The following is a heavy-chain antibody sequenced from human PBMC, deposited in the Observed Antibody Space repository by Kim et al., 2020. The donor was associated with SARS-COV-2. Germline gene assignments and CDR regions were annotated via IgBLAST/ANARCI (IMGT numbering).Heavy chain of an antibody. CDR2: IRSRGMTK. CDR1: GFTFSIYE. D-gene: IGHD2-15*01. J-gene: IGHJ4*02. CDR3: ARNGSGLGNYFDY. V-gene: IGHV3-48*03. Sequence: GGSLRLSCAASGFTFSIYEMHWVRQAPGKGLEWVSYIRSRGMTKYYADSVKGRFTISRDNAKNSVYLQMNSLTAEDTAVYYCARNGSGLGNYFDYWGQGILVTVSS.